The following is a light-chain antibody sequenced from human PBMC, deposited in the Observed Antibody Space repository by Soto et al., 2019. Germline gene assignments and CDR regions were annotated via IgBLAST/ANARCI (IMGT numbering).Light chain of an antibody. J-gene: IGKJ4*01. V-gene: IGKV3-11*01. Sequence: VVTQSPASLSVSPGDRVTISCRAGPISSNLAWHQQRPGQAPRLLIYGASVRATGVPARFSGSGSGTDFTLTISSLEPEDFAVYYCQQRSNWPSPTFGGGTKVDIK. CDR1: PISSN. CDR3: QQRSNWPSPT. CDR2: GAS.